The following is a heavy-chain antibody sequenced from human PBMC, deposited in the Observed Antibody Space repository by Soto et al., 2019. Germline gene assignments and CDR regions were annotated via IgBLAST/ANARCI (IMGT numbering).Heavy chain of an antibody. D-gene: IGHD2-15*01. CDR3: ARGSYCSGGSCYSLDFQH. J-gene: IGHJ1*01. CDR2: IYYSGST. CDR1: GGSIINYY. V-gene: IGHV4-59*01. Sequence: PSETLSLTCTVAGGSIINYYWSWIRQPQGKGLEWIGYIYYSGSTNYNPSLKSRVTISVDTSKNQFSLKLSSVTAADTAVYYCARGSYCSGGSCYSLDFQHWGQGTLVTVSS.